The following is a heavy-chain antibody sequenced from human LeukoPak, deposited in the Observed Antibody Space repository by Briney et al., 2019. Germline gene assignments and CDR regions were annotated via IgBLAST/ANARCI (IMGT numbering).Heavy chain of an antibody. J-gene: IGHJ3*02. D-gene: IGHD3-22*01. V-gene: IGHV4-38-2*02. CDR3: ACLTTADAFDI. Sequence: PSETLSLTCSVSGYSLSSGYYWGWIRQPPGKGREWIGSIYHSGNTDYNPSLKSRVTISRDTSKNQFSLNLSSVTAADTAVYYCACLTTADAFDIWGEGTMVTVSS. CDR2: IYHSGNT. CDR1: GYSLSSGYY.